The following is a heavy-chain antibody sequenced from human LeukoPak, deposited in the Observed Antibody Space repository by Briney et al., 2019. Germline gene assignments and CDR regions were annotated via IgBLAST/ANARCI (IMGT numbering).Heavy chain of an antibody. CDR1: GGTFSSYA. CDR3: ARTNLRSSSWYEDAFDI. D-gene: IGHD6-13*01. Sequence: SVKVSCKASGGTFSSYAISWVRQAPGQGLEWMGGIIPIFGTANYAQKFQGRVTITTDESTSTAYMELSSLRSEDTAVYYCARTNLRSSSWYEDAFDIWGQGTMVTVSS. V-gene: IGHV1-69*05. J-gene: IGHJ3*02. CDR2: IIPIFGTA.